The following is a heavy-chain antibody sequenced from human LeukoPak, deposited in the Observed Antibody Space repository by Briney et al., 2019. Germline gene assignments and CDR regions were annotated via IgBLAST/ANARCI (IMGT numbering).Heavy chain of an antibody. CDR3: ARDMAYGSGITDY. CDR2: INPNSGGT. CDR1: GYTFTGYY. Sequence: ASVKVSCKASGYTFTGYYMHWVRQAPGQGLEWMGWINPNSGGTNYAQKFQGRVTMTRDTSISTAYMELSRLRSDDTAVYYCARDMAYGSGITDYWGQGTLVTVSS. J-gene: IGHJ4*02. V-gene: IGHV1-2*02. D-gene: IGHD3-10*01.